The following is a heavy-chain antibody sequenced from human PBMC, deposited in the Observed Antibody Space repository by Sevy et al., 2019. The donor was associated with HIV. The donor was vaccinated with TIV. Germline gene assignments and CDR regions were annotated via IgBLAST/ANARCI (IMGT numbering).Heavy chain of an antibody. CDR3: ARSRRGTGVVVAMFDS. CDR2: INPNSGGT. V-gene: IGHV1-2*02. Sequence: ASVKVSCKASGYPFTGHYIHWVRQAPGQGLEWMGWINPNSGGTNYAQKFQGRVTMTRDTSIKTAYMELRRLRSDDMAIYYCARSRRGTGVVVAMFDSWGQGTLVTVSS. J-gene: IGHJ5*01. CDR1: GYPFTGHY. D-gene: IGHD2-15*01.